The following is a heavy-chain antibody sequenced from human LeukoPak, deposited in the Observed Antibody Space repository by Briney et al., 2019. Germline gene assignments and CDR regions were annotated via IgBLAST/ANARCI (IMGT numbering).Heavy chain of an antibody. D-gene: IGHD3-3*02. CDR1: GFMFRSYW. CDR3: ARVRPAISY. J-gene: IGHJ4*02. V-gene: IGHV3-7*01. CDR2: IKEDGSEK. Sequence: GGSLRLSCGASGFMFRSYWMSWVRQAPGKGLEWVANIKEDGSEKHHVDSVKGRFTISRDNAKNSLYLQMNSLRAEDTAVYYCARVRPAISYWGQGTLLTVSS.